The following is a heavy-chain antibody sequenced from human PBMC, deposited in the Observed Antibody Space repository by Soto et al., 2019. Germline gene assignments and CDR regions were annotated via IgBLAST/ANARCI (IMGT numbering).Heavy chain of an antibody. CDR3: AKMPITAAEAGLDS. CDR1: EFTFSTQP. CDR2: ISGSAGST. V-gene: IGHV3-23*01. D-gene: IGHD6-19*01. J-gene: IGHJ4*02. Sequence: PGGSLRHSCAASEFTFSTQPMSWVRQAPGKGLEWVSGISGSAGSTHYADSVKGRFTISRDNSKNTLYLQMNSLRAEDTAVYYCAKMPITAAEAGLDSWGQGTLVTVSS.